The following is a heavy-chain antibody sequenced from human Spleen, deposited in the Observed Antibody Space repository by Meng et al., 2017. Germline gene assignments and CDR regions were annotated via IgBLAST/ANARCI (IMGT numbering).Heavy chain of an antibody. CDR1: GYTFTGYY. Sequence: ASVKVSCKASGYTFTGYYMHWVRQAPGQGLEWMGRINPNSGGTNYAQKFQGRVTMTRDTSISTAYMELSRLRSDDTAVYYCARDETYSSPDFDPWGQGTRVTVSS. V-gene: IGHV1-2*06. D-gene: IGHD6-19*01. J-gene: IGHJ5*02. CDR2: INPNSGGT. CDR3: ARDETYSSPDFDP.